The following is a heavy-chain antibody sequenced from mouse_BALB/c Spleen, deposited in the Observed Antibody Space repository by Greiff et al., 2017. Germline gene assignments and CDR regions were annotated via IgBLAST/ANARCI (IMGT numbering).Heavy chain of an antibody. V-gene: IGHV1S81*02. CDR2: INPSNGRT. CDR1: GYTFTSYW. J-gene: IGHJ4*01. CDR3: AHYDGAFYAMDY. D-gene: IGHD2-4*01. Sequence: QVQLKQPGAELVKPGASVKLSCKASGYTFTSYWMHWVKQRPGQGLEWIGEINPSNGRTNYNEKFKSKATLTVDKSSSTAYMQLSSLTSEDSAVYYCAHYDGAFYAMDYWGQGTSVTVSS.